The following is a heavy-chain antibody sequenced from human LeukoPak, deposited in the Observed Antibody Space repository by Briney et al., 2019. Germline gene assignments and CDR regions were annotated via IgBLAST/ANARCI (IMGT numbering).Heavy chain of an antibody. D-gene: IGHD3-10*01. J-gene: IGHJ3*02. CDR2: ISSSGSTI. V-gene: IGHV3-11*04. CDR1: GFTFSDYY. CDR3: AKDISAGDGAFDI. Sequence: GGSLRLSCAASGFTFSDYYMSWIRQAPGKGLEWVSYISSSGSTIYYADSVKGRFTISRDNSKNTLYLQMNSLRAEDTAVYYCAKDISAGDGAFDIWGQGTMVTVSS.